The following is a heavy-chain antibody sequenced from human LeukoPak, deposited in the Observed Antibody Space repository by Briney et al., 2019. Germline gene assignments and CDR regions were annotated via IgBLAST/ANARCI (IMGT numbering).Heavy chain of an antibody. Sequence: GGSLRLSCAASGFIFNNYAMSWVRQAPGKGLEWVSAISGSGGSTYYADSVKGRFTISRDNAKNSLYLQMNSLRAEDTAVYYCARDALTAMTKGGRDYWGQGTLVTVSS. CDR3: ARDALTAMTKGGRDY. CDR2: ISGSGGST. V-gene: IGHV3-23*01. D-gene: IGHD5-18*01. J-gene: IGHJ4*02. CDR1: GFIFNNYA.